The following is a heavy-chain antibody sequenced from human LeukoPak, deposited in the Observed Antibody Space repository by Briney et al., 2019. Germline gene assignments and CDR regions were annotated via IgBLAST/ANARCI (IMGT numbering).Heavy chain of an antibody. J-gene: IGHJ4*02. Sequence: PGGSLRLSCAASGFTFSSYWMSWVRQAPGKGLEWVANIKQDGSEKYYVDSVKGRFTISRDNAKNSLYLQMNSLRAEDTAVYYCARGLYTMIRGVIIYWGQGTLVTVSS. CDR3: ARGLYTMIRGVIIY. V-gene: IGHV3-7*03. CDR1: GFTFSSYW. D-gene: IGHD3-10*01. CDR2: IKQDGSEK.